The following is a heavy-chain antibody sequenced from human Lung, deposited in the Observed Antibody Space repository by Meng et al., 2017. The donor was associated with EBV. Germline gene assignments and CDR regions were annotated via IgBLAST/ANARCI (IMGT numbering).Heavy chain of an antibody. CDR2: INYSGIT. J-gene: IGHJ4*02. CDR3: ARGGTSSAPFDY. D-gene: IGHD2-2*01. V-gene: IGHV4-34*01. CDR1: GRSFSSSY. Sequence: QVQLQGSGPGLVKPSETLSLTCGVSGRSFSSSYWSWIRQPPGKGLEWIGQINYSGITNYNPSLKSRVTISVDTSKNQFSLSLNSVTAADTAVYYCARGGTSSAPFDYWGQETLVTVSS.